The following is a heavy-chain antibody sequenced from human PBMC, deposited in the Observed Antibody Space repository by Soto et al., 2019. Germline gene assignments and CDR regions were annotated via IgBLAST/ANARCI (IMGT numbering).Heavy chain of an antibody. J-gene: IGHJ4*02. D-gene: IGHD2-15*01. CDR1: GFTFSSYG. CDR2: IWYDGSNK. V-gene: IGHV3-33*01. CDR3: ARDPPWPLLHYYFDY. Sequence: QVQLVESGGGVVQPGRSLRLSCAASGFTFSSYGMPWVRQAPGKGLEWVAVIWYDGSNKYYADSVKGRFTISRDNSKNTLYLPMTSLRAEDTAVYYCARDPPWPLLHYYFDYWGQGTLVTVSS.